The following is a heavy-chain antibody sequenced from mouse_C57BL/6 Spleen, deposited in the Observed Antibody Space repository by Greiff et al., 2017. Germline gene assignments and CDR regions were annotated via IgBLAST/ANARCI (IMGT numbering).Heavy chain of an antibody. Sequence: EVQLQQSGAELVRPGASVKLSCTASGFNIKDDYMHWVKQRPEQGLEWIGWLDPENGDTEYASKFQGKATITADTSSNTAYLQLSSLTSEEPAVYYCTTLTTYYAMDYWGQGTSVTVSS. V-gene: IGHV14-4*01. D-gene: IGHD2-1*01. J-gene: IGHJ4*01. CDR1: GFNIKDDY. CDR3: TTLTTYYAMDY. CDR2: LDPENGDT.